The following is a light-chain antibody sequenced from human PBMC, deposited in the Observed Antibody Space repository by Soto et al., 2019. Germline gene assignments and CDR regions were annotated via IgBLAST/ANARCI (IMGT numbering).Light chain of an antibody. J-gene: IGKJ4*01. V-gene: IGKV3-15*01. CDR2: GAS. Sequence: EIVMTQSPATLSVSPGERATLSCRASQSVSTNLAWYQQKPGQAPRLLIYGASTRATGIPARFSGSGSDTEFTLTISSLQSEDVAVYYRQQYNNWPPLTFGGGTKVEIK. CDR1: QSVSTN. CDR3: QQYNNWPPLT.